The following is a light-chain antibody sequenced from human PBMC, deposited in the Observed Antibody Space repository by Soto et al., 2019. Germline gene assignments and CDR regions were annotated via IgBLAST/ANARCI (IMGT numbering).Light chain of an antibody. CDR1: QSVSVY. V-gene: IGKV3-15*01. Sequence: EILMTQSPGTLSVSPGETVTLVCRASQSVSVYLAWYQQKSGQPPRLLIHAASDRYTGVPARFSGSGSGTEFCLTISSLQSEDFVTYYCQQYKDWPPLTFGGGTRVEI. CDR3: QQYKDWPPLT. CDR2: AAS. J-gene: IGKJ4*01.